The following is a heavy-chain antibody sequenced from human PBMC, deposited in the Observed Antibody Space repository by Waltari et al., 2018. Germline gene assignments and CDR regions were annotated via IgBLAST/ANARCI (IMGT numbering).Heavy chain of an antibody. V-gene: IGHV3-30-3*01. D-gene: IGHD1-1*01. CDR1: GFTFSSYA. CDR3: ARDPWVLSFDP. Sequence: QVQLVESGGGVVQPGRSLRLSCAASGFTFSSYAMHWVRQAPGKGLEWVAVISYDGSNKYYADSVKCRFTISRDNSKNTLYLQMNSLRAEDTAVYYCARDPWVLSFDPWGQGTLVTVSS. CDR2: ISYDGSNK. J-gene: IGHJ5*02.